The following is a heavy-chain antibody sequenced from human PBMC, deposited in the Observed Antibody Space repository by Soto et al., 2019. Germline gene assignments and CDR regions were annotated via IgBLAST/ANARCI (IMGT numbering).Heavy chain of an antibody. D-gene: IGHD3-16*02. CDR1: GDTFTGYD. CDR3: ARGSDYVWGSYRSDAFDI. V-gene: IGHV1-2*04. Sequence: ASGRVSCKASGDTFTGYDMHWGRQAPGQGLEWMGWINPSSGGTNYAQKFQGWVTMTRATSISTAYMELSRLRSDDTAVYYRARGSDYVWGSYRSDAFDIWGQGTMVTVSS. CDR2: INPSSGGT. J-gene: IGHJ3*02.